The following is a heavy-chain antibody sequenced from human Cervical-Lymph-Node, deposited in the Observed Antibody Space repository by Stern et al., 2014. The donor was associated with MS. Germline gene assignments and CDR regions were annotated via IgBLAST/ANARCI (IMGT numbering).Heavy chain of an antibody. CDR2: IWYDGSNP. CDR3: ASAYSSSHYYFDY. D-gene: IGHD6-13*01. J-gene: IGHJ4*02. CDR1: GFSFSRYA. V-gene: IGHV3-33*01. Sequence: QVQLVESGGGVVQPGRSLRLSCAASGFSFSRYAMHWVRQAPGKGLEWVALIWYDGSNPYYAYSVTGRFPISREHFKNPLYLQMNSLRAEDTAVYYCASAYSSSHYYFDYWGQGTLVTASS.